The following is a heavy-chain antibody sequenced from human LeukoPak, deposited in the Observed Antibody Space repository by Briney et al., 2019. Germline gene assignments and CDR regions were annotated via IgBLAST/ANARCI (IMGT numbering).Heavy chain of an antibody. CDR3: ARDRKQWLRGPFDP. CDR1: GGSISSYY. V-gene: IGHV4-59*01. J-gene: IGHJ5*02. Sequence: PSETLSLTCTVSGGSISSYYWSWIRQPPGKGLEWIGYIYYSGSTKYNPSLKSRVTISVDTSKNQFSLKVRSVTTADTAVYYCARDRKQWLRGPFDPWGQGTLVTVSS. CDR2: IYYSGST. D-gene: IGHD6-19*01.